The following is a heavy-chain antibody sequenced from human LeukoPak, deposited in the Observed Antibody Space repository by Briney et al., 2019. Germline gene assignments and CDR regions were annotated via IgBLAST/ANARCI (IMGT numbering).Heavy chain of an antibody. Sequence: WESLRLSCSASGFTFSSYEMNWGRQGPRQGLELVSYISSSCGTIYYADSVKGRFTISRDNAKNSLYLQMNSLRAEDTAVYYCARDLSYCTITSCSYYYYGMDVWGQGTTVTVSS. V-gene: IGHV3-48*03. CDR2: ISSSCGTI. J-gene: IGHJ6*02. CDR3: ARDLSYCTITSCSYYYYGMDV. D-gene: IGHD2-2*01. CDR1: GFTFSSYE.